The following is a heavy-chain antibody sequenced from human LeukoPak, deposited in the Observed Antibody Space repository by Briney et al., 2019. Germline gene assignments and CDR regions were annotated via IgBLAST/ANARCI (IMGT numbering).Heavy chain of an antibody. CDR2: IYWDDDN. J-gene: IGHJ3*02. CDR3: XXXRSTKYCSRTSCXXHXXXDI. D-gene: IGHD2-2*01. Sequence: SGPTLVKPTQTLTLTCTFSGFSLSTSGVGVGWIRQPPGKALEWLALIYWDDDNRYSPSLKSRLTITKDTSKNQVVLTMTNLDXXXXXXYXXXXXRSTKYCSRTSCXXHXXXDIXGQGTMVTVPS. CDR1: GFSLSTSGVG. V-gene: IGHV2-5*02.